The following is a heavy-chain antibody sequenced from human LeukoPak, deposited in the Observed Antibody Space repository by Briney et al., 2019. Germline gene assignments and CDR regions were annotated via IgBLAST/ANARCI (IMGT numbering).Heavy chain of an antibody. Sequence: GGSLRLSCAASGFTFSSYAMSWVRQAPGKGLEWVSAISGSGGSTYYADSVKGRFTISRDNSKNTLYLQMNSLRAEDTAVHYCAKERVLRYFDWYKNDYWGQGTLVTVSS. D-gene: IGHD3-9*01. CDR3: AKERVLRYFDWYKNDY. J-gene: IGHJ4*02. CDR2: ISGSGGST. V-gene: IGHV3-23*01. CDR1: GFTFSSYA.